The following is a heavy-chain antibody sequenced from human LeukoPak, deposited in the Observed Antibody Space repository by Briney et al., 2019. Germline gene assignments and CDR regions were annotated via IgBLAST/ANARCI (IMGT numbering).Heavy chain of an antibody. J-gene: IGHJ4*02. Sequence: GGSLRLSCSASGFTSSSYAMHWVRQAPGKGLEWVSSISSSSSYIYYADSVKGRFTISRDNAKNSLYLQMNSLRAEETAVYYCASYGYCSSTSCSAFDYWGQGTLVTVSS. CDR3: ASYGYCSSTSCSAFDY. CDR1: GFTSSSYA. D-gene: IGHD2-2*01. CDR2: ISSSSSYI. V-gene: IGHV3-21*01.